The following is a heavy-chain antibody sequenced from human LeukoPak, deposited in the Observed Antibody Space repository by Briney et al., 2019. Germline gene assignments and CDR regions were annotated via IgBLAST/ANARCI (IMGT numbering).Heavy chain of an antibody. CDR3: AKTLASGNDY. CDR1: VFTFSYYG. J-gene: IGHJ4*02. CDR2: IRYDGSDK. V-gene: IGHV3-30*02. D-gene: IGHD4-23*01. Sequence: GGSLRLSCAASVFTFSYYGMHWVRQAPGKGLEWVAFIRYDGSDKYYADSVKGRFTISRDNSKNTLDLHMNSLRAEDTAVYYCAKTLASGNDYWGQGTLVTVSS.